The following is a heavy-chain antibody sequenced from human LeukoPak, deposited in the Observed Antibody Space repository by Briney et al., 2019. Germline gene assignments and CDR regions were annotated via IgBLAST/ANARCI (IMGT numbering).Heavy chain of an antibody. D-gene: IGHD5-18*01. J-gene: IGHJ6*02. Sequence: GGSLRLSCADSGFTFSSYSMNWVRQAPGKGLEWVSSISSSSSYIYYADSVKGRFTISRDNAKNSLYLQMNSLRAEDTAVYYCAREDTAMVNYYGMDVWGQGTTVTVSS. CDR3: AREDTAMVNYYGMDV. CDR2: ISSSSSYI. CDR1: GFTFSSYS. V-gene: IGHV3-21*01.